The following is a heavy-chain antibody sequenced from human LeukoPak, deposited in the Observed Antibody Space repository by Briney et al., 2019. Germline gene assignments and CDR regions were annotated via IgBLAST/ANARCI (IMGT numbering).Heavy chain of an antibody. CDR2: IFYSGST. J-gene: IGHJ4*02. CDR3: ARHWIRGGYNHGYGWDDC. CDR1: GDSISNHHYY. D-gene: IGHD5-18*01. Sequence: SETLSLTCTVSGDSISNHHYYWGWIRQPPGKGLEWIGSIFYSGSTYYNPSLKSRVTISADTPKNQCSLKLSSMTAADTAVYYCARHWIRGGYNHGYGWDDCWGQGTLVTVSS. V-gene: IGHV4-39*01.